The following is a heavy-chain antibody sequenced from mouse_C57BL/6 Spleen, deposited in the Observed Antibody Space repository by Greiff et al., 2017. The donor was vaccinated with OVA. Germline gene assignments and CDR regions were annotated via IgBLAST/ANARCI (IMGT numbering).Heavy chain of an antibody. J-gene: IGHJ2*01. CDR2: IHPNSGST. CDR3: ARDYGSSSGYFDY. Sequence: QVKLQQPGAELVKSGASVKLSCKASGYTFTSYWMHWVKQRPGQGLEWIGMIHPNSGSTNYNEKFKSKATLTVDKSSSTAYMQLSSLTSEDSAVYYCARDYGSSSGYFDYWGQGTTLTVSS. CDR1: GYTFTSYW. V-gene: IGHV1-64*01. D-gene: IGHD1-1*01.